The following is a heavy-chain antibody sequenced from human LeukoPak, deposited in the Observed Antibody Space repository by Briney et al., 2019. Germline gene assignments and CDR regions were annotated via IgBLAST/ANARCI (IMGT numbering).Heavy chain of an antibody. CDR3: ARSIVGARLGRLDY. D-gene: IGHD1-26*01. Sequence: SQTLSLTCTVSGGSISSGSYYWSWIRQPAGKGLEWIGRIYTSGSTNYNPSLKSRVTISVDTSKNQFSLKLSSVTAADTAVYYCARSIVGARLGRLDYWGQGTLVTVSS. J-gene: IGHJ4*02. CDR1: GGSISSGSYY. CDR2: IYTSGST. V-gene: IGHV4-61*02.